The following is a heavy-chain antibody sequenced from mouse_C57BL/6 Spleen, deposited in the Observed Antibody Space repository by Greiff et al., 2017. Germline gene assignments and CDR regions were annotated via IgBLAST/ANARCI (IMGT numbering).Heavy chain of an antibody. V-gene: IGHV1-64*01. D-gene: IGHD1-1*01. CDR3: ARTYGSSWDYAMDY. CDR2: IHPNSGST. CDR1: GYTFTSYW. Sequence: VQLQQPGAELVKPGASVKLSCKASGYTFTSYWMHWVKQRPGQGLEWIGMIHPNSGSTNYNEKFKSKATLTVDKSSSTAYMQLSSLTSEDSAVYYCARTYGSSWDYAMDYWGQGTSVTVSS. J-gene: IGHJ4*01.